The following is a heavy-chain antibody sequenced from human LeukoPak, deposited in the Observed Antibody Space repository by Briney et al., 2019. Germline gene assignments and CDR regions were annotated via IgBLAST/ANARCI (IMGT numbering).Heavy chain of an antibody. V-gene: IGHV3-7*01. CDR3: ASGGDYGDYADY. CDR2: IKQDGSEK. D-gene: IGHD4-17*01. J-gene: IGHJ4*02. Sequence: GGSLRLSSAASGFTFSSYWMSWVRQAPGKGLEWVANIKQDGSEKYYVDSVKGRFTISRDNAKNSLYLQMNSLRAEDTAVYYCASGGDYGDYADYWGQGTLVTVSS. CDR1: GFTFSSYW.